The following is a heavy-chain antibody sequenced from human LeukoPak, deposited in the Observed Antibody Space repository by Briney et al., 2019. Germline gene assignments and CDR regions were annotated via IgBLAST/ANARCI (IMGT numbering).Heavy chain of an antibody. CDR1: GFIFSNYG. CDR3: ARECLMVGVYDAFDI. Sequence: GGSLRLSCAASGFIFSNYGMHWVRQAPGKGLEWVAVISYDGSKKYYADSVKGRFTISRDNSKNTLYLQMNSLRAEDTAVYYCARECLMVGVYDAFDIWGQGTMVTVSS. CDR2: ISYDGSKK. D-gene: IGHD1-26*01. J-gene: IGHJ3*02. V-gene: IGHV3-30*03.